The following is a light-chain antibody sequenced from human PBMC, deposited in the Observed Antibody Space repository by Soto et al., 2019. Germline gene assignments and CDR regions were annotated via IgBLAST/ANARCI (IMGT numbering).Light chain of an antibody. CDR2: DAS. J-gene: IGKJ2*01. CDR3: QQRSNWPRT. Sequence: EIVLTQSPATLSLSPGERATLSCRASQSVSSYLAWYQQKPGQAPRLLIYDASNRATGIPARFSGSGSGTDFILPISSLEPEDFVVYYCQQRSNWPRTFGQGTKLEIK. V-gene: IGKV3-11*01. CDR1: QSVSSY.